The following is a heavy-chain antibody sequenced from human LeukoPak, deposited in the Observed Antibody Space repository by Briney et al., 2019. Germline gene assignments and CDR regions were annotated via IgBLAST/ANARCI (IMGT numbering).Heavy chain of an antibody. CDR3: ARAPSEIGGYYPEYFRR. V-gene: IGHV3-74*01. J-gene: IGHJ1*01. CDR2: IKSDGST. CDR1: GFTFSTYW. D-gene: IGHD3-22*01. Sequence: GGSLRLSCAASGFTFSTYWMHWVRQAPGKGLVWVSRIKSDGSTNSADSLKGRFTISRDNANNTLSLQMNSLRPEDTGVYYCARAPSEIGGYYPEYFRRWGQGTLVTVSS.